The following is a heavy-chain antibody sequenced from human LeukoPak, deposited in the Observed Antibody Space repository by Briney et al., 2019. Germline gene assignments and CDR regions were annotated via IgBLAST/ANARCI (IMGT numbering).Heavy chain of an antibody. Sequence: GSLKVSCKASGYTFTSYYLYWVRQAPGQGLEWMGVIIPSGGSTTPAQKFQGRVTMTRDTSTSTVYMELRSLRSEDTAVYYCARGPGPADDGGGYCFDYWGQGTLVTVSS. V-gene: IGHV1-46*01. CDR1: GYTFTSYY. CDR3: ARGPGPADDGGGYCFDY. J-gene: IGHJ4*02. D-gene: IGHD3-22*01. CDR2: IIPSGGST.